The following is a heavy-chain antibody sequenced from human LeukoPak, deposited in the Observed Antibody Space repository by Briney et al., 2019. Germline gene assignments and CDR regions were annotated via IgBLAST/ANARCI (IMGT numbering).Heavy chain of an antibody. CDR2: IFGSGDST. Sequence: GGSLRLSCAASGFTSSSYAMTWVRQARGKGLEWVSSIFGSGDSTYYTDSVKGRFTISRDNAKNTLYLQMNSLRADDTAVYYCAADGEYAFLVWGQGTMVTVSS. J-gene: IGHJ3*01. CDR3: AADGEYAFLV. D-gene: IGHD5-24*01. V-gene: IGHV3-23*01. CDR1: GFTSSSYA.